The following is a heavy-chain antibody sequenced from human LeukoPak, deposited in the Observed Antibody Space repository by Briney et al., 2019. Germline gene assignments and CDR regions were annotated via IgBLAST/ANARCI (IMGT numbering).Heavy chain of an antibody. CDR2: IYPSGNT. Sequence: SETLSLTCAVSGYSISSAYYWGWIRQPPGKGLEWIGSIYPSGNTYYNPPLKSRVTMSLDTSKNQFSLKLSSVTAADTAIYYCARSWRYDSSIPDAFDIWGQGTMVTVSS. V-gene: IGHV4-38-2*01. CDR3: ARSWRYDSSIPDAFDI. J-gene: IGHJ3*02. D-gene: IGHD3-22*01. CDR1: GYSISSAYY.